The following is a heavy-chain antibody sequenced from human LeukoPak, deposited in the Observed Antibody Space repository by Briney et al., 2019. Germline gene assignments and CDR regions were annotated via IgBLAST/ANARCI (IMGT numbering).Heavy chain of an antibody. J-gene: IGHJ5*02. V-gene: IGHV3-30*02. CDR3: AKGGTTVTTGLLYWFDP. CDR2: IWYDGSKA. CDR1: GFTFSTYG. D-gene: IGHD4-17*01. Sequence: GGSLRPSCAASGFTFSTYGMHWVRQAPGRGLEWVAVIWYDGSKAYYADSVTGRFTISRDKSNNAVYLQMNSLRAEDTALYYCAKGGTTVTTGLLYWFDPWGQGTLVTVSS.